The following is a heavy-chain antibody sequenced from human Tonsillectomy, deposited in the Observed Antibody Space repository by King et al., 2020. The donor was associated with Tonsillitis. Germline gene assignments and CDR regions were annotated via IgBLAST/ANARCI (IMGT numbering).Heavy chain of an antibody. D-gene: IGHD1-14*01. J-gene: IGHJ6*02. Sequence: VQLVESGGGVVQPGRSLRLSCAASGFTFRNYATHWVRQTPGKGLEWVAIISYDGSIKYYADSVTGRFTISRDNSKDTLYLQMSSLRAEDTAVYYCAREPERRGYYYGMDVWGQGTTVTVSS. CDR1: GFTFRNYA. CDR3: AREPERRGYYYGMDV. V-gene: IGHV3-30*04. CDR2: ISYDGSIK.